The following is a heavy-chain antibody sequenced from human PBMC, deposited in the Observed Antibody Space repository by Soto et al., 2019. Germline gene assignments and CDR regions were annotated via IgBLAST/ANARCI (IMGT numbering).Heavy chain of an antibody. CDR1: GFTFSTYE. CDR2: ISVSGNII. Sequence: PGGSLRLSCAASGFTFSTYEFNWVRQAPGRGLEWISYISVSGNIIKYAESVKGRFTISRDNADNSLHLHMSNLRVDDTALYFCVRDTMRASAAASLDYWGQG. D-gene: IGHD2-2*01. V-gene: IGHV3-48*03. CDR3: VRDTMRASAAASLDY. J-gene: IGHJ4*02.